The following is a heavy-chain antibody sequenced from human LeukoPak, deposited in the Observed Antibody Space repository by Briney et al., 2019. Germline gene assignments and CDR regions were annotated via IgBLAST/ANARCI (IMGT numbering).Heavy chain of an antibody. V-gene: IGHV3-7*01. Sequence: PGGSLRLSCAASGFTFGSTFSRYGMHWVRQAPGKGLEWLASIKNDGSDIYYEDSVKGRFTISRDNAKNSLYLQLNSLRAEDTAVYYCARDRRLRYFDWLLSGFDYWGQGTLVTVSS. CDR2: IKNDGSDI. CDR3: ARDRRLRYFDWLLSGFDY. D-gene: IGHD3-9*01. CDR1: GFTFGSTFSRYG. J-gene: IGHJ4*02.